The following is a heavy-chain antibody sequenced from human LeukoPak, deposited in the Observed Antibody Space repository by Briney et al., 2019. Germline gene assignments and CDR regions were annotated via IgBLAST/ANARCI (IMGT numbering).Heavy chain of an antibody. CDR1: GLTLSIYA. V-gene: IGHV3-23*01. D-gene: IGHD3-22*01. J-gene: IGHJ4*02. Sequence: GGSLRLSCSASGLTLSIYAMRGVPHAPGGGLVWVSAISGSGGSTYYADSVKGRFTISRDNSKNTLYLQMNSLRAEDTAVYYCANTRPYHDSREFDYWGQGTLVTVSS. CDR2: ISGSGGST. CDR3: ANTRPYHDSREFDY.